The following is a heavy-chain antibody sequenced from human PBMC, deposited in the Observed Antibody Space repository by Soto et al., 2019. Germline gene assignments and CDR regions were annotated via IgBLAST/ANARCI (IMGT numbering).Heavy chain of an antibody. CDR3: ARDLWGYCGADCYPLDV. Sequence: SETLSLTCTASGGSISRYYWSWIRQPPGKGLEWIGYMYNTGSTIYNPSLKSRVTISVDTSKNQFSLKLNSVTAADTAVYYCARDLWGYCGADCYPLDVWGQGTTVTVSS. J-gene: IGHJ6*02. CDR2: MYNTGST. CDR1: GGSISRYY. V-gene: IGHV4-59*01. D-gene: IGHD2-21*02.